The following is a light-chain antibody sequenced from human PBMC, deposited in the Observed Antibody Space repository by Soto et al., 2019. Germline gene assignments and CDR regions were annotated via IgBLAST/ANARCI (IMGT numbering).Light chain of an antibody. J-gene: IGLJ1*01. V-gene: IGLV2-8*01. CDR2: EVS. Sequence: QSVLTQPPSASGSPGQSVTISCTGTSSDVGRYNYISWYQQRPGKAPKLIIYEVSKRPSGVPDRLPGFKYGNTASLTVSGLQAEDEADYYCSSYAGNSRYVFGTGTKVTVL. CDR1: SSDVGRYNY. CDR3: SSYAGNSRYV.